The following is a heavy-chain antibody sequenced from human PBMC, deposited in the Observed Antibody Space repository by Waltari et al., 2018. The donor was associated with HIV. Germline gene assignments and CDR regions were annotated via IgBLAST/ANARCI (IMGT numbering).Heavy chain of an antibody. D-gene: IGHD2-2*01. V-gene: IGHV1-18*01. J-gene: IGHJ3*02. CDR1: GYTFTSYG. CDR3: ARGAGVVVPAAIHDAFDI. CDR2: ISSYNGNT. Sequence: QVQLVQSGAEVKKPGASVKVSCKASGYTFTSYGISWVRQAPGQGLEWMGWISSYNGNTNYAQKLQGRVTMTTDTSTSTAYMELRSLRSDDTAVYYCARGAGVVVPAAIHDAFDIWGQGTMVTVSS.